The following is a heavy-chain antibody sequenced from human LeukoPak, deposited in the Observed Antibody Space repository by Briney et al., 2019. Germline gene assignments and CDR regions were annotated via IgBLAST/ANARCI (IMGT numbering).Heavy chain of an antibody. D-gene: IGHD3-10*01. V-gene: IGHV3-7*01. J-gene: IGHJ4*02. CDR1: GFTFTTYW. CDR3: ARNYGSGSYYNAIDY. Sequence: GESLRLSCAASGFTFTTYWMSWVRQAPGKGLEWVANINQDGTEKYYVDSVKGRFTISRDNSKNTPYLQMNSLRAEDTAVYYCARNYGSGSYYNAIDYWGQGTLVTVSS. CDR2: INQDGTEK.